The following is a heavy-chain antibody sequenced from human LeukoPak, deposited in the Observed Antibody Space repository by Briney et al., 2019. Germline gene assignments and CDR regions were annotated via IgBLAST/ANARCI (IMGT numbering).Heavy chain of an antibody. CDR3: ARQGTGPVAVSGRGWFDP. CDR2: IFYNGNT. J-gene: IGHJ5*02. V-gene: IGHV4-39*01. D-gene: IGHD6-19*01. Sequence: PSETLSLTCTVSGGSITSSNFYWGWIRRPPGKGLEWIGSIFYNGNTYYNASLRSRVTISVDVSKSQFSLKLSSVTAADTAIYYCARQGTGPVAVSGRGWFDPWGQGTLVIVSS. CDR1: GGSITSSNFY.